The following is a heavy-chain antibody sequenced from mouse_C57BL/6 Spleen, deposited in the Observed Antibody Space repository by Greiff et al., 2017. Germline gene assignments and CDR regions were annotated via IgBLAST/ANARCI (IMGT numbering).Heavy chain of an antibody. D-gene: IGHD2-10*02. CDR1: GFTFSDYY. V-gene: IGHV5-16*01. Sequence: EVQVVESEGGLVQLGSSMKLSCTASGFTFSDYYMAWVRQVPEKGLEWVANINYDGSSTYYLDSLKSRFIISRDNAKNILYLQMSSLKSEDTATYYCARERYGNYFDYWGQGTTLTVSS. CDR2: INYDGSST. J-gene: IGHJ2*01. CDR3: ARERYGNYFDY.